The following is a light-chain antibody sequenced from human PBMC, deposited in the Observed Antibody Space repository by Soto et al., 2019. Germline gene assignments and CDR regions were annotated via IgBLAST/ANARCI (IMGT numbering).Light chain of an antibody. J-gene: IGLJ2*01. V-gene: IGLV1-40*01. Sequence: QSVLTQPPSVSGAPGQRVTISCTGSSSNIGAGYDVHWYQQLPGTAPKLLIYGNSNRPSGVPDRFSGSKPGTSASLAITGLQAEDEADYYCQSYDSSLSVYVVFGGGTKVTVL. CDR3: QSYDSSLSVYVV. CDR1: SSNIGAGYD. CDR2: GNS.